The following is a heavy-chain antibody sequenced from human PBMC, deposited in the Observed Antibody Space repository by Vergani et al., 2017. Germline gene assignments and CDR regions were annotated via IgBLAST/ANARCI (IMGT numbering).Heavy chain of an antibody. CDR2: ISGSGGST. CDR1: GFTFSSYA. Sequence: EVQLLESGGGLVQPGGSLRLSCAASGFTFSSYAMSWVRQAPGKGREWVSAISGSGGSTYYADSVKGRFTISRDNSKNTLYLQMNSLRAEDTAVYYCAKAFSWYGGPLDAFDIWGQGTMVTVSS. J-gene: IGHJ3*02. CDR3: AKAFSWYGGPLDAFDI. D-gene: IGHD6-13*01. V-gene: IGHV3-23*01.